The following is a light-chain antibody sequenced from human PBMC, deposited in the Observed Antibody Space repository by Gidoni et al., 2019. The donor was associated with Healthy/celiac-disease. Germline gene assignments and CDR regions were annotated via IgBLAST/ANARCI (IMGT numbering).Light chain of an antibody. Sequence: DIQMTQSPSSLSASVGDRVTITCRASQSISSYLNWYQQKPGKAPKLLIYAASSLQSGVPSRFSGSGSGTDFTLTISSLQPEDFATYYCQQSYSTLFTFGPATKGDIK. CDR3: QQSYSTLFT. CDR1: QSISSY. V-gene: IGKV1-39*01. J-gene: IGKJ3*01. CDR2: AAS.